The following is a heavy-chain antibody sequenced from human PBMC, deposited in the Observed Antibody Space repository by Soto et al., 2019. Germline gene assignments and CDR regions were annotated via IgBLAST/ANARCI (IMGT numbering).Heavy chain of an antibody. V-gene: IGHV5-51*01. CDR3: ARQRSSSGMDV. Sequence: GESLKISCKGSGYSFTSYWIGWVRQMPGKGLEWMGIIYPGDSDTRYSPSFQGQVTISADKSISTAYLRWGSLKASDTAMYYCARQRSSSGMDVWGQGTTVTVSS. CDR1: GYSFTSYW. J-gene: IGHJ6*02. CDR2: IYPGDSDT. D-gene: IGHD6-13*01.